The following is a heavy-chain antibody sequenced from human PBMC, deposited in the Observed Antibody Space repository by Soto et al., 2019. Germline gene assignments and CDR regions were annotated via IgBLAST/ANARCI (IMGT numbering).Heavy chain of an antibody. V-gene: IGHV3-7*01. CDR1: GFTFSSYW. D-gene: IGHD3-3*01. Sequence: GGSLRLSCAASGFTFSSYWMSWVRQAPGKGLEWVANIKQDGSEKYYVDSVKGRFTISRDNAKNSLYLQMNSLRAEDTAVYYCARDQTYYDFWSGRYYYYYYMDVWGKGTTVTVSS. CDR2: IKQDGSEK. J-gene: IGHJ6*03. CDR3: ARDQTYYDFWSGRYYYYYYMDV.